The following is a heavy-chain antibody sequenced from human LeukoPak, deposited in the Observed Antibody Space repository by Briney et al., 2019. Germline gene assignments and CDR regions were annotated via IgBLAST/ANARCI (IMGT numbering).Heavy chain of an antibody. CDR1: GYSFSSYW. V-gene: IGHV5-51*01. J-gene: IGHJ4*02. D-gene: IGHD6-13*01. CDR2: IYPDDSDT. CDR3: ARRSSSSWAYYFDY. Sequence: LGESLKISCRGSGYSFSSYWIGWVRQMPGKGLEWMGIIYPDDSDTRYSPSFQGQVTISADTSISTAYLQWSSLKASDTAMYYCARRSSSSWAYYFDYWGQGTLVTVSS.